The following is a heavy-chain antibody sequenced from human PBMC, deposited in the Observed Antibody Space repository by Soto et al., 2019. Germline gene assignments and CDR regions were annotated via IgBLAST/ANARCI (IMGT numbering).Heavy chain of an antibody. CDR1: RYIFTNYG. CDR3: ARALTGYAMDV. D-gene: IGHD1-1*01. V-gene: IGHV1-18*01. Sequence: QVQLVQSGVEVREPGASVKVSCKAVRYIFTNYGVSWVRQAPGQGLEWMGWITTYNGNTEYAQKFQGRVTMTTDAATSTAYMELASLRSDDTAISYCARALTGYAMDVWGQGTTVTVSS. J-gene: IGHJ6*02. CDR2: ITTYNGNT.